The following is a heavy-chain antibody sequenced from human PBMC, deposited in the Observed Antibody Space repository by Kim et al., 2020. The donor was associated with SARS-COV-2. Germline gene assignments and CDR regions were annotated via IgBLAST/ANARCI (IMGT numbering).Heavy chain of an antibody. Sequence: GGSLRLSCSASGFTFSDYAIHWVRRTPGMGLQYVSATTRDGDGSFYADSVKDRFTIFRDNSKNTLFLQMSGLRIEDTAIYYCVRYGRSYGAVHWGQGTLVSV. V-gene: IGHV3-64D*06. J-gene: IGHJ4*02. CDR3: VRYGRSYGAVH. CDR2: TTRDGDGS. D-gene: IGHD3-16*01. CDR1: GFTFSDYA.